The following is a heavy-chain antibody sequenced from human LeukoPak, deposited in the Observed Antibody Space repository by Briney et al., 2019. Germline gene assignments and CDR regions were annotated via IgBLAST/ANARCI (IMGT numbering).Heavy chain of an antibody. V-gene: IGHV3-48*01. J-gene: IGHJ4*02. CDR2: ISSSSTI. Sequence: HPGGSLRLSCAASGFTFSSYSMNWVRQAPGKGLEWVSYISSSSTIYYADSVKGRFTISRDNAKNSLYLQMNSLRAEDTAVYYCARVLAIAVDLAYWGQGTLVTVSS. CDR1: GFTFSSYS. D-gene: IGHD6-19*01. CDR3: ARVLAIAVDLAY.